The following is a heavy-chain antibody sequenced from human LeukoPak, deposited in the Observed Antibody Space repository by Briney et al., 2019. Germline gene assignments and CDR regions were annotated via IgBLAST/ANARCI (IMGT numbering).Heavy chain of an antibody. V-gene: IGHV4-31*03. Sequence: SETLSLTCTVSGGSISSGGYYWSWIRQHPGKGLEWIGYIYYSGSTYYNPSLKSRVTISVDTSKNQFSLKLSSVTAADTAVYYCARDGYDSSGIDYWGQGTLVTVSS. J-gene: IGHJ4*02. CDR3: ARDGYDSSGIDY. D-gene: IGHD3-22*01. CDR2: IYYSGST. CDR1: GGSISSGGYY.